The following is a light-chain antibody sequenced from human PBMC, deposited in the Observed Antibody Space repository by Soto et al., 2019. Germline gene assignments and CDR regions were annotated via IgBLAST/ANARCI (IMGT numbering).Light chain of an antibody. CDR2: EVS. V-gene: IGLV2-8*01. J-gene: IGLJ3*02. CDR3: CSYSGDINVDV. Sequence: QSALTQPPSASGSPGQSVTISCAGTSSDIGLYNYVSWYQHHPGKAPKLLIYEVSTRPSGVPDRFSASKSGSTASLPVSGVQPDDEADYYYCSYSGDINVDVFGGGTKVTVL. CDR1: SSDIGLYNY.